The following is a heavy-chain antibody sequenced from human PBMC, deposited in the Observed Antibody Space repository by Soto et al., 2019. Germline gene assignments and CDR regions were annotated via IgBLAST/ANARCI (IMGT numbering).Heavy chain of an antibody. Sequence: PSETLSLTCAVYGGSFSGYYWSWIRQPPGKGLEWIGEINHSGSTNYNPSLKSRVTISVDTSKNQFSLKLSSVTAADTAVYYCARVAGYGGSHPFDYWGQGTLVTVSS. CDR1: GGSFSGYY. CDR3: ARVAGYGGSHPFDY. CDR2: INHSGST. D-gene: IGHD2-15*01. V-gene: IGHV4-34*01. J-gene: IGHJ4*02.